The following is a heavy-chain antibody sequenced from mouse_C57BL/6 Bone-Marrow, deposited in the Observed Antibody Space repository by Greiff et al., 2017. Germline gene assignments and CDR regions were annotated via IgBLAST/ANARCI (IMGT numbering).Heavy chain of an antibody. Sequence: VQLQQSGPELVKPGASVKMSCKASGYTFTDYNMHWVKQSHGKSLEWIGYINPNNGGTSYNQKFKGKATLTVNKSSSTAYMELRSLTSEDSAVYDCASQDALRPGFAYWGQGTLVTVSA. D-gene: IGHD1-1*01. CDR1: GYTFTDYN. CDR2: INPNNGGT. J-gene: IGHJ3*01. V-gene: IGHV1-22*01. CDR3: ASQDALRPGFAY.